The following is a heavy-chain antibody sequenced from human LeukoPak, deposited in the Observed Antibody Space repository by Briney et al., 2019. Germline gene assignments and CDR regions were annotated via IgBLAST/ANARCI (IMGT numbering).Heavy chain of an antibody. CDR3: ARLVRLSVYYYGSGSSSHFDY. CDR1: GGSISSYY. D-gene: IGHD3-10*01. V-gene: IGHV4-4*07. Sequence: PSETLSLTCTVSGGSISSYYWSWIRQPAGKGLEWIGRIYTSGSTNYNPSLKSRVTMSVDTSKNQFSLKLSSVTAADTAVYYCARLVRLSVYYYGSGSSSHFDYWGQGTLVTVSS. J-gene: IGHJ4*02. CDR2: IYTSGST.